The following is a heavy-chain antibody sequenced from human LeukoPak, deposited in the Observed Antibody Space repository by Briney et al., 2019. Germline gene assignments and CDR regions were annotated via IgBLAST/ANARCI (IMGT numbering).Heavy chain of an antibody. CDR1: GYTFTGYY. CDR2: INPNSGGT. D-gene: IGHD3-22*01. Sequence: ASVKVSCKASGYTFTGYYMHWMRQAPGQGLEWMGWINPNSGGTNYAQKFQGRVTMTRDTSISTAYMELSRLRSDDTAVYYCASPRNAYDSSGYYPMGAFDIWGQGTMVTVSS. J-gene: IGHJ3*02. V-gene: IGHV1-2*02. CDR3: ASPRNAYDSSGYYPMGAFDI.